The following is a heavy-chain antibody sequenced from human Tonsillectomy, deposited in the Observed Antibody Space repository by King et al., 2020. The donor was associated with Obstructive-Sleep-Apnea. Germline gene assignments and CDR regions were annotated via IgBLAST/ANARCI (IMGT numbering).Heavy chain of an antibody. CDR2: VNHGGST. CDR1: GGSFSDYY. CDR3: ARGPPYPSSGYYLDY. J-gene: IGHJ4*02. Sequence: VQLQQWGAGLLKPSETLSLTCTVYGGSFSDYYWTWIRQSPEKGLEWIGEVNHGGSTNYNPSLQSRLTVSVDTSNNQVSLILSSVTAADTAIYYCARGPPYPSSGYYLDYWGQGTLVTVSS. V-gene: IGHV4-34*01. D-gene: IGHD3-22*01.